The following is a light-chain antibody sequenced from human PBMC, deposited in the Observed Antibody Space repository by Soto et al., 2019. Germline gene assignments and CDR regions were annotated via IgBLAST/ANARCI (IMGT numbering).Light chain of an antibody. CDR3: CTDAGTYKV. Sequence: QSVLTQPRSVSGSPGQSVTISCTGTSSDVGAYNYVSWYQQHPGKAPKLMIYHVSKRPSGVPDRVSGSKSGNAASLTISGLQAEDEADYYCCTDAGTYKVFGTGTKLTVL. J-gene: IGLJ1*01. CDR2: HVS. V-gene: IGLV2-11*01. CDR1: SSDVGAYNY.